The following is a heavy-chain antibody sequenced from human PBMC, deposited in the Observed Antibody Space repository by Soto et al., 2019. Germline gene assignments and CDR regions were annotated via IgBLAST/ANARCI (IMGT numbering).Heavy chain of an antibody. V-gene: IGHV1-69*04. CDR2: IIPILGIA. Sequence: SVKGSCKASGGTFSSYTISWVRQAPGQGLVWMGRIIPILGIANYAQKFQGRVTITADKSTSTAYMELSSLRSEDTAVYYCARESLPPGTYYDFWSGSRAFDPWGQGTLVTVSS. CDR3: ARESLPPGTYYDFWSGSRAFDP. J-gene: IGHJ5*02. D-gene: IGHD3-3*01. CDR1: GGTFSSYT.